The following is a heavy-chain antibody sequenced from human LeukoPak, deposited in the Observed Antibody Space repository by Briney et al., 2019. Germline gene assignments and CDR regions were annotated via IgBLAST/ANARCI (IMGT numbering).Heavy chain of an antibody. CDR3: ARRRGYCSSTSCYGYGEFDY. D-gene: IGHD2-2*01. CDR1: GYTFTGYY. J-gene: IGHJ4*02. CDR2: INPNSGGT. Sequence: ASVKVSCKASGYTFTGYYMHWVRQAPGQGLEWMGWINPNSGGTNYAQKFQGRVTMTRDMSTSTVYMELSSLRSEDTAVYYCARRRGYCSSTSCYGYGEFDYWGQGTLVTVSS. V-gene: IGHV1-2*02.